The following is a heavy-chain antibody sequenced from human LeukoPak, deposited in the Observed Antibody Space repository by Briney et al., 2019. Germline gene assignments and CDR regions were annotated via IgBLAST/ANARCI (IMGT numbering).Heavy chain of an antibody. CDR3: ARLVRRLQRLNIGRDSDYATGYYLDS. J-gene: IGHJ4*02. Sequence: GGSLRLSCAASGFTFSSYGMHWVRQGPGKGLEWVAFIRYDGSNKNYADSVKGRFTISRDNSKNTLYPQMNSLRAEDTAVYYCARLVRRLQRLNIGRDSDYATGYYLDSWGQGTLVTVSS. CDR2: IRYDGSNK. D-gene: IGHD5-12*01. CDR1: GFTFSSYG. V-gene: IGHV3-30*02.